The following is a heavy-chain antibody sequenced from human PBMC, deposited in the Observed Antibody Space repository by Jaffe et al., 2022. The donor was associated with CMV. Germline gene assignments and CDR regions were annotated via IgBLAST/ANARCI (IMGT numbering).Heavy chain of an antibody. J-gene: IGHJ4*02. CDR3: AKEVYPNHYFDS. CDR1: GFTFSNSA. CDR2: ISKSGDMT. D-gene: IGHD3-16*02. V-gene: IGHV3-23*04. Sequence: EVQLVEFGGGVVQPGGSLRLSCAASGFTFSNSAMSWVRQAPGKGLEWVSGISKSGDMTDNADSVRGRFTISRDNANSTLFLQMSSLRVEDTAVYYCAKEVYPNHYFDSWGQGILVTVSS.